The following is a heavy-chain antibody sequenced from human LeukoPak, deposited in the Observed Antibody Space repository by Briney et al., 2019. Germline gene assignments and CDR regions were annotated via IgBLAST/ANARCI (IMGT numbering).Heavy chain of an antibody. D-gene: IGHD2-15*01. Sequence: AGGSLRLSCAASGFTFSSHGMHWVRQAPGKGLEWATTISYDGSSKYYADSVKGRLTISRDNSENTLYLQMNSLRAEDTAVYFCAEDRESYCSGGYCHSPGFDLWGQGTMVTVSS. CDR2: ISYDGSSK. CDR3: AEDRESYCSGGYCHSPGFDL. CDR1: GFTFSSHG. V-gene: IGHV3-30*18. J-gene: IGHJ3*01.